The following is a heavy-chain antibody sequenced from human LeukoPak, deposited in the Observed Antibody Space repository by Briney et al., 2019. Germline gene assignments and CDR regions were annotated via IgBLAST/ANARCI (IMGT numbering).Heavy chain of an antibody. CDR3: ARSRGNYCSGGSCYPLDQ. D-gene: IGHD2-15*01. Sequence: SETLSLTCGVSGGSFSGYLWSWIRQSPGKGLEWIGEVSFPGTSNYSPSLKGRATISVGTSNTQFSLKLTSVTAADTAVYYCARSRGNYCSGGSCYPLDQWGQGILGIVSS. CDR2: VSFPGTS. V-gene: IGHV4-34*01. CDR1: GGSFSGYL. J-gene: IGHJ4*02.